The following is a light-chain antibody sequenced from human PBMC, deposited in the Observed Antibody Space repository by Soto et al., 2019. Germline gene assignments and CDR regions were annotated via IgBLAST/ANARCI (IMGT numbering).Light chain of an antibody. CDR3: LQYGNSPFT. CDR2: GAS. V-gene: IGKV3-20*01. Sequence: EIVLTQSPGTLSLSPGERATLSCRASQSVSSSYLAWYQQKPGQTPRLLIYGASSMATGIPDRFSGSGSGTDFTLTISRLEPEDFAVYYCLQYGNSPFTFGPGTKVDVK. J-gene: IGKJ3*01. CDR1: QSVSSSY.